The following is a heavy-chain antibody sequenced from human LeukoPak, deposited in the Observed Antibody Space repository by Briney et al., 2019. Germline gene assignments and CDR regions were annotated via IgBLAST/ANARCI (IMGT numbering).Heavy chain of an antibody. J-gene: IGHJ4*02. Sequence: ASVKVSCKASGYTFTSYGISWVRQAPGQGLEWMGWISAYNGNTNYAQKLQGRVTMTTDTSTRTAYMELRSLRSHDPAVYYCARTSYYDSSGYIAYWGQGTLVTVSS. CDR1: GYTFTSYG. D-gene: IGHD3-22*01. CDR3: ARTSYYDSSGYIAY. V-gene: IGHV1-18*01. CDR2: ISAYNGNT.